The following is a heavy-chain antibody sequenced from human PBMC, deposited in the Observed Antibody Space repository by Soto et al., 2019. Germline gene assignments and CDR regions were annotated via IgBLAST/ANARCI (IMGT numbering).Heavy chain of an antibody. Sequence: EVQLLDSGGGLVQPVGSLRLSCAASGFTFSGYALTWVRQAPGKGLEWVSAISGGGDATFYADSVKGRFTISRDNSKNTLYLQMNTLRAEDTAVYYCARKVSGSTGRPDLWYFDLWGRGTRVTVSS. CDR2: ISGGGDAT. CDR3: ARKVSGSTGRPDLWYFDL. D-gene: IGHD3-10*01. J-gene: IGHJ2*01. CDR1: GFTFSGYA. V-gene: IGHV3-23*01.